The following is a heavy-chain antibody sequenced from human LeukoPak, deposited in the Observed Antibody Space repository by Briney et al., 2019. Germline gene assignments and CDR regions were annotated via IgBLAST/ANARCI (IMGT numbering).Heavy chain of an antibody. Sequence: SETLSLTCTVSGGSISSSSYYWGWIRQPPGKGLEWIGSIYYSGSTYYSPSLKSRVTISVDTSKNQFSQKLSSVTAADTAVYYCARADYDFWSGYFSPPDVWGKGTTVTVSS. CDR1: GGSISSSSYY. CDR2: IYYSGST. V-gene: IGHV4-39*01. D-gene: IGHD3-3*01. J-gene: IGHJ6*04. CDR3: ARADYDFWSGYFSPPDV.